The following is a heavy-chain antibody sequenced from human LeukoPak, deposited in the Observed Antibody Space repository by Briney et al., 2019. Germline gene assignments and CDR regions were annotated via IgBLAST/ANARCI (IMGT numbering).Heavy chain of an antibody. CDR2: IIPIFGTA. CDR1: GGTFSSYA. J-gene: IGHJ5*02. CDR3: ARAVYSSGWFGATRTPKGNWFDP. Sequence: GASVKVSCKASGGTFSSYAISWVRQAPGQGLEWMGGIIPIFGTANYAQKFQGRVTITADESTSTAYMELSGLRSEDTAVYYCARAVYSSGWFGATRTPKGNWFDPWGQGTLVTVSS. D-gene: IGHD6-19*01. V-gene: IGHV1-69*13.